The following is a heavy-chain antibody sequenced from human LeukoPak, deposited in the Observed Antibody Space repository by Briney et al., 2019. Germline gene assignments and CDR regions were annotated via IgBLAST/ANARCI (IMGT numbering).Heavy chain of an antibody. CDR3: ARDTKDTTSDEAFDI. CDR2: IYHAGST. J-gene: IGHJ3*02. D-gene: IGHD1-26*01. Sequence: SETRSLTCAVSSGSISSSNWWNWVRQPPGKGLEWIGEIYHAGSTNYNPSLKSRVTISVDKSKNQFSLKLNSVTAADTAVYYCARDTKDTTSDEAFDIWGQGTMVTVSS. CDR1: SGSISSSNW. V-gene: IGHV4-4*02.